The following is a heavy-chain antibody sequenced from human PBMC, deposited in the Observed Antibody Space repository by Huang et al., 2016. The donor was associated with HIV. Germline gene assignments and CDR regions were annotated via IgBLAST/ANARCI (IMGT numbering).Heavy chain of an antibody. CDR3: AKDVVVGPSGYYYMDV. Sequence: QAQVLESGGGVVQPGESLRLSCATSGFTFTSYGIPWVRQAPGKGLGGVAFIGNDGTKKNYIAPVKGRFTISRDNSKNTLVLQMNSLRPDDTAVYYCAKDVVVGPSGYYYMDVWGRGTTVTVSS. D-gene: IGHD2-21*01. CDR1: GFTFTSYG. J-gene: IGHJ6*03. CDR2: IGNDGTKK. V-gene: IGHV3-30*02.